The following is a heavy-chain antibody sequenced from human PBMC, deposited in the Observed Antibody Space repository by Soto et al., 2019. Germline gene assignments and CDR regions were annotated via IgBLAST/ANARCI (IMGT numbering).Heavy chain of an antibody. Sequence: SVSVSCKASGGTFSSYAISWVRQAPGQGLEWMGGIIPIFGTANYAQKFQGRVTITADESTSTAYMELSSPRSEDTAVYYCARDHWGYCSSTSCLSPWFDPWGQGTLVTVSS. J-gene: IGHJ5*02. V-gene: IGHV1-69*13. CDR1: GGTFSSYA. CDR3: ARDHWGYCSSTSCLSPWFDP. CDR2: IIPIFGTA. D-gene: IGHD2-2*01.